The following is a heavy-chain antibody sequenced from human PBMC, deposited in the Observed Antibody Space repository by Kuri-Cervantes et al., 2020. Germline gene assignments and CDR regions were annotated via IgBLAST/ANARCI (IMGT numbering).Heavy chain of an antibody. Sequence: LRLSCAASGFTFSSYSMNWVRQAPGKGLEWIGYIYYSGSTYYNPSLKSRVTISVDTSKNQFSLKLSSVTAADTAVYYCARGPYYYDSSGYPTSHAFDIWGQGTMVTVSS. J-gene: IGHJ3*02. V-gene: IGHV4-30-4*08. CDR3: ARGPYYYDSSGYPTSHAFDI. CDR2: IYYSGST. CDR1: GFTFSSYS. D-gene: IGHD3-22*01.